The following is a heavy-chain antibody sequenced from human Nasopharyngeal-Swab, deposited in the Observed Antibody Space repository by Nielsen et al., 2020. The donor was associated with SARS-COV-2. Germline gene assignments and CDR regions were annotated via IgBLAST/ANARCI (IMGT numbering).Heavy chain of an antibody. CDR2: ITGNGDTT. CDR1: GFTFSTYD. J-gene: IGHJ5*02. Sequence: GESLKISCAASGFTFSTYDMSWLRQAPGKGLEWVSTITGNGDTTYYADSVKGRFTISRDNSENTVYLQMNSLRAEDTALYHCARPLSRDSTWTTEANWFDPWGQGTLVTVSS. CDR3: ARPLSRDSTWTTEANWFDP. V-gene: IGHV3-23*01. D-gene: IGHD6-13*01.